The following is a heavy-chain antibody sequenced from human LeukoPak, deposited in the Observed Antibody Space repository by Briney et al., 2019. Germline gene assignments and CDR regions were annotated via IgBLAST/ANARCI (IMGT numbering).Heavy chain of an antibody. Sequence: GGSLRLSCAASGFTADDYGMSWVRQAPGKGLEWVSSISSSSSYIYYADSVKGRFTISRDNAKNSLYLQMNSLRAEDTAVYYCARDPREAVDSFDYWGQGTLVTVSS. V-gene: IGHV3-21*01. CDR2: ISSSSSYI. J-gene: IGHJ4*02. CDR1: GFTADDYG. D-gene: IGHD6-19*01. CDR3: ARDPREAVDSFDY.